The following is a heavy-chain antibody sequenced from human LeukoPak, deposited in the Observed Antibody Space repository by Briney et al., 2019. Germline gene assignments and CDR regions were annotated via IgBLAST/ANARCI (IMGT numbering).Heavy chain of an antibody. CDR3: AKGATGVTTPIDY. CDR2: ISGSGGST. Sequence: GGTLRLSCAASGFTFSSYGMSWVRQAPGKGLEWVSAISGSGGSTYYADSVKGRFTISRDNSKNTLYLQMNSLRAEDTAVYYCAKGATGVTTPIDYWGQGTLVTVSS. J-gene: IGHJ4*02. D-gene: IGHD4-17*01. CDR1: GFTFSSYG. V-gene: IGHV3-23*01.